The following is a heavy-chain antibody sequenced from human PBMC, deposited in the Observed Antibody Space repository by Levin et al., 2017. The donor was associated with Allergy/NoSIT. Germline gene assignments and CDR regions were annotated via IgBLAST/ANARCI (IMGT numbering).Heavy chain of an antibody. CDR3: ASQIGYCSGGSCYSIYYYYGMDV. Sequence: GGSLRLSCAASGFTFSSYSMNWVRQAPGEGLEWVSYISNSGSTTYYADSVKGRFTISRDNAKNSLYLQMNSLRDEDTAVYYCASQIGYCSGGSCYSIYYYYGMDVWGQGTTVTVSS. CDR2: ISNSGSTT. V-gene: IGHV3-48*02. J-gene: IGHJ6*02. CDR1: GFTFSSYS. D-gene: IGHD2-15*01.